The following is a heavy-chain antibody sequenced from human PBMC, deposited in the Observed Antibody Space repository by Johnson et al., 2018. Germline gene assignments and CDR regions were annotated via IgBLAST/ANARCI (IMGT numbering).Heavy chain of an antibody. V-gene: IGHV3-74*01. Sequence: VQLQESGGGLVQPGGSLRLSCAASGFTFSSYWMHWVRQAPGKGLVWVSRINSDGSSTSYADSVKGRFTISRDNAKNTRYLQMTSLRAEDTAVYYCARDSGGYGMDVWGQGTTVTVSS. D-gene: IGHD2-15*01. J-gene: IGHJ6*02. CDR1: GFTFSSYW. CDR3: ARDSGGYGMDV. CDR2: INSDGSST.